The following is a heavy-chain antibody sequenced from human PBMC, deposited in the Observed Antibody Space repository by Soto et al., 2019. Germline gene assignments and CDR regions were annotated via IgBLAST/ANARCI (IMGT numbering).Heavy chain of an antibody. CDR1: GFTFRSYW. CDR3: ARDRGGRSGKDV. Sequence: EVQLVESGGGLVQPGGSLRLSCAASGFTFRSYWMFWVRQAPGKGLEWVANIKEDGREKYYVDSVKGRFTISRDNAKNSLYLERNSLRAEDTAVYYCARDRGGRSGKDVWGKGTTVTVSS. J-gene: IGHJ6*04. CDR2: IKEDGREK. D-gene: IGHD1-1*01. V-gene: IGHV3-7*01.